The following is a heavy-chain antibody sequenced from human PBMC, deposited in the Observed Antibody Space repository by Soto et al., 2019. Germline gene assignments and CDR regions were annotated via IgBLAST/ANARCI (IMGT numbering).Heavy chain of an antibody. D-gene: IGHD3-10*01. CDR2: IDGSGGTT. V-gene: IGHV3-23*01. Sequence: GGSLRLSCAAPGFPFSSTDMTWVRQAPGKGLEWVSTIDGSGGTTYYADSVKGRFTISRDNSINTVYLQMNSLRTDDTALYYCAKNSGWFNTWGQGALVTVSS. CDR3: AKNSGWFNT. CDR1: GFPFSSTD. J-gene: IGHJ5*02.